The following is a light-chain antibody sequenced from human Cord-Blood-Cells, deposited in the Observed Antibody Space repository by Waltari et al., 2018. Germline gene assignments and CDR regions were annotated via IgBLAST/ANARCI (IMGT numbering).Light chain of an antibody. V-gene: IGKV3-11*01. CDR2: DAY. CDR1: QSVSSY. J-gene: IGKJ4*01. Sequence: EIVLTQSPATLSLSPGERATLSCMASQSVSSYLAWYQQKPGQAPRLLIYDAYNRATGIPARFSGSRSGTDFTITISSLEPEEFAVYYCQQRSNWPLTFGGGTKVEIK. CDR3: QQRSNWPLT.